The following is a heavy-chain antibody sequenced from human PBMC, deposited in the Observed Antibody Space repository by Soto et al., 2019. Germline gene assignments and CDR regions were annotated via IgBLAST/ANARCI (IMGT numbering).Heavy chain of an antibody. CDR2: IYSGGST. CDR3: ARHSSSSYAWFDP. J-gene: IGHJ5*02. CDR1: GVTVSSNY. Sequence: EVQLVESGGGLVQPGGSLSLSCAASGVTVSSNYMSWVRQAPGKGLEWVSVIYSGGSTYYADSVKGRFTISRDNSKNTLYLQMSSLRAEDTAVYYCARHSSSSYAWFDPWGQGTLVTVSS. D-gene: IGHD6-13*01. V-gene: IGHV3-66*04.